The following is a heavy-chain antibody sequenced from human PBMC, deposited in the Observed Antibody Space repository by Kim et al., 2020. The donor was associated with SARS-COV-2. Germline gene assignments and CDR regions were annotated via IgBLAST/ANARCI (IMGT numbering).Heavy chain of an antibody. J-gene: IGHJ6*04. D-gene: IGHD3-3*01. V-gene: IGHV1-2*02. CDR3: ARAPPQYYDFWSDPGMMDV. CDR2: INPNSGGT. Sequence: ASVKVSCKASGYTFTGYYMHWVRQAPGQGLEWMGWINPNSGGTNYAQKFQGRVTMTRDTSISTAYMELSRLRSDDTAVYYCARAPPQYYDFWSDPGMMDVWGKGTTVTVSS. CDR1: GYTFTGYY.